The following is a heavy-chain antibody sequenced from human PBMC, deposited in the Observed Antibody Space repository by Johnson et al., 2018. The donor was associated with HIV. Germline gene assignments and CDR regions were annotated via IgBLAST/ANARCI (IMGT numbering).Heavy chain of an antibody. Sequence: VQLVESGGGLVQPGGSLRLSCAASGFTVSSNYMSWVRQAPGKGLEWVSVIYSGGSTYYADSVKGRFPISRDSSKNTLYLQMNSLRAEDTAVYYCGRDINYSNYVTDAFDIWGQGTVVTVSS. V-gene: IGHV3-66*02. CDR3: GRDINYSNYVTDAFDI. CDR1: GFTVSSNY. CDR2: IYSGGST. D-gene: IGHD4-11*01. J-gene: IGHJ3*02.